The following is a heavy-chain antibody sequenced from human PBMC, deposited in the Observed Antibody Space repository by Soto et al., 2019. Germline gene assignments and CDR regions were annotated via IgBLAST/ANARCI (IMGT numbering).Heavy chain of an antibody. CDR1: GFTFSSYA. CDR2: ISYDGSNK. CDR3: ARDGVTGTNYYCYYMDV. J-gene: IGHJ6*03. D-gene: IGHD1-7*01. V-gene: IGHV3-30*04. Sequence: GGSLRLSCAASGFTFSSYAMHWVRQAPGKGLEWVAVISYDGSNKYYADSVKGRFTISRDNSKNTLYLQMNSLRAEDTAVYYCARDGVTGTNYYCYYMDVWGKGTTVTVSS.